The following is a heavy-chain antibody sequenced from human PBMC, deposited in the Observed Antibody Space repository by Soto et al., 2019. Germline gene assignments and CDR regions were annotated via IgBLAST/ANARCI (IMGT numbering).Heavy chain of an antibody. J-gene: IGHJ5*02. CDR3: ARGRPYEWERPKGTAGFDP. CDR1: GGTFSSYT. Sequence: QVQLVQSGAEVKKPGSSVKVSCKASGGTFSSYTISWVRQAPGQGLEWMGRIIPILGIANYAQKFQGRVTITADKSTSTAYMELSSLRYEDTAVYYCARGRPYEWERPKGTAGFDPWGQGTLVTVSS. CDR2: IIPILGIA. D-gene: IGHD1-26*01. V-gene: IGHV1-69*02.